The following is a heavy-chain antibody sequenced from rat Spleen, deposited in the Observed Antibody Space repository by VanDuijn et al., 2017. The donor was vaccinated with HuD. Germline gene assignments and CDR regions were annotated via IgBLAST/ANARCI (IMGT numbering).Heavy chain of an antibody. CDR3: ARHGRGKTTYYYVMDA. V-gene: IGHV5-29*01. Sequence: EVQLVESGGGLVQPGRSLKLSCAASGFIFSDYYVAWVRQAPTKGLEWVATINYDGSSTFYRDSVRARFTISRDNAKNNLNLQVDRLKSEDTATYFGARHGRGKTTYYYVMDAWGQGASVTVSS. D-gene: IGHD4-5*01. J-gene: IGHJ4*01. CDR1: GFIFSDYY. CDR2: INYDGSST.